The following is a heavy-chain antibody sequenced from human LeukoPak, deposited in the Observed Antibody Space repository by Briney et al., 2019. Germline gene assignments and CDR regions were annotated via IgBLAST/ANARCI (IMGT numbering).Heavy chain of an antibody. CDR2: IYYSGST. CDR1: GGSISSYY. D-gene: IGHD2-15*01. J-gene: IGHJ5*02. V-gene: IGHV4-59*12. Sequence: SETLSLTCTVSGGSISSYYWSWIRQPPGKGLEWIGYIYYSGSTNYNPSLKSRVTISVDTSKNQFSLKLSSMTAADTAVYYCARDPHTLSDIVVVVAATWFDPWGQGTLVTVSS. CDR3: ARDPHTLSDIVVVVAATWFDP.